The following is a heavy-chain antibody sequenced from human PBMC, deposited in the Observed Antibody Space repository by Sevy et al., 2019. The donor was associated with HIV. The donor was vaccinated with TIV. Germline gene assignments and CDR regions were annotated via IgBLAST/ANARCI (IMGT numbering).Heavy chain of an antibody. CDR1: GYSFTDYY. CDR3: ATAREYYEDNSGYFDY. J-gene: IGHJ4*02. Sequence: ASVKVSCKASGYSFTDYYIHWVRQAPGQGLDWMGRINPKSGGTTYTQKFQGRITMTEDTSTDTAYLELSSLRSEDTAVYYCATAREYYEDNSGYFDYWGPGTLVTVSS. D-gene: IGHD3-22*01. V-gene: IGHV1-2*06. CDR2: INPKSGGT.